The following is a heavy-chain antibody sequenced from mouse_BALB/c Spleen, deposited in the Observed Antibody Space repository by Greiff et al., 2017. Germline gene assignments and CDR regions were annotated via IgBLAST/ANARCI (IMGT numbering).Heavy chain of an antibody. D-gene: IGHD2-4*01. V-gene: IGHV3-6*02. CDR1: GYSITSGYY. Sequence: EVKLMESGPGLVKPSQSLSLTCSVTGYSITSGYYWNWIRQFPGNKLEWMGYISYDGSNNYNPSLKNRISITRDTSKNQFFLKLNSVTTEDTATYYCANYDWFAYWGQGTLVTVSA. J-gene: IGHJ3*01. CDR2: ISYDGSN. CDR3: ANYDWFAY.